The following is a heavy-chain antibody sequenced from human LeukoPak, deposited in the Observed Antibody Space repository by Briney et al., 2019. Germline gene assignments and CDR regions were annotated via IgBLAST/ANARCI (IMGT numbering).Heavy chain of an antibody. Sequence: MGWMNPNSGNTGYAQKFQGRVTMTRNTSISTAYMELSSLRSEDTAVYYCARARRYSRDDYWGQGTLVTVSS. D-gene: IGHD6-13*01. V-gene: IGHV1-8*01. CDR2: MNPNSGNT. CDR3: ARARRYSRDDY. J-gene: IGHJ4*02.